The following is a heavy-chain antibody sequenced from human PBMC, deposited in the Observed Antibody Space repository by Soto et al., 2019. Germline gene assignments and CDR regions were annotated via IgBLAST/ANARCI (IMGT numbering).Heavy chain of an antibody. Sequence: GGSLRLSCVASGFRFSNYAMTWVRQAPGRGLEWVSSIGGGGISISTDFAGSVMGRFTISRDNSKNTVYLQMTSLRAEDTAIYYCAKDLDYGVVTTGASDIWGQGTLVTV. V-gene: IGHV3-23*01. D-gene: IGHD2-21*02. CDR2: IGGGGISIST. CDR3: AKDLDYGVVTTGASDI. J-gene: IGHJ3*02. CDR1: GFRFSNYA.